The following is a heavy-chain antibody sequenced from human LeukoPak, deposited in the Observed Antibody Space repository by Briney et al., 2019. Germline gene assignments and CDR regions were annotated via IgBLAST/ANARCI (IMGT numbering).Heavy chain of an antibody. CDR3: ARDLNDILTGYLE. CDR2: INPNSGGT. Sequence: ASVKVSCKASGYTFTGYYMHWVRQAPGQGLEWMGWINPNSGGTNYAQKFQGRVTMTRDTSISTAYMELSRLRSDDAAVYYCARDLNDILTGYLEWGQGTLVTVSS. D-gene: IGHD3-9*01. J-gene: IGHJ4*02. CDR1: GYTFTGYY. V-gene: IGHV1-2*02.